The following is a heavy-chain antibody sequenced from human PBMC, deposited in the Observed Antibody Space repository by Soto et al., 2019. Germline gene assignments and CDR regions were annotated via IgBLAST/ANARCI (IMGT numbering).Heavy chain of an antibody. V-gene: IGHV4-34*01. CDR3: ARGYGSDREFFAY. D-gene: IGHD6-25*01. CDR1: GASFSGYY. CDR2: INHSGST. J-gene: IGHJ4*02. Sequence: PSETLSLTCAVNGASFSGYYWTWIRQPPGKGLEWIGEINHSGSTNYNPSLKSRVTISVDTSKSHFSLNLRSVTAADTAVYYCARGYGSDREFFAYWGRGTLVTVSS.